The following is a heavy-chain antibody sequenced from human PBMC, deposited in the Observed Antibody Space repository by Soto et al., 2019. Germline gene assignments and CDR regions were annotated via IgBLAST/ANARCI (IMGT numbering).Heavy chain of an antibody. D-gene: IGHD1-26*01. CDR1: GFTFDDYA. CDR2: ISWNSGSI. J-gene: IGHJ3*02. V-gene: IGHV3-9*01. CDR3: AKLGAPGAFDI. Sequence: SLRLSCAASGFTFDDYAMHWVRQAPGKGLEWVSGISWNSGSIGYADSVKGRFTISRDNAKNSLYLQMNSLRSEDTALYYCAKLGAPGAFDIWGQGTMVTVSS.